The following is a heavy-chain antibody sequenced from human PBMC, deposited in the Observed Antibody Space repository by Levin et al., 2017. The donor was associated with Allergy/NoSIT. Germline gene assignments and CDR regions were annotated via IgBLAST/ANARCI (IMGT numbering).Heavy chain of an antibody. CDR3: AKTNYYGSGSYYYYYGMDV. CDR1: GFTFSSYA. CDR2: ISGSGGST. V-gene: IGHV3-23*01. J-gene: IGHJ6*02. D-gene: IGHD3-10*01. Sequence: GESLKISCAASGFTFSSYAMSWVRQAPGKGLEWVSAISGSGGSTYYADSVKGRFTISRDNSKNTLYLQMNSLRAEDTAVYYCAKTNYYGSGSYYYYYGMDVWGQGTTVTVSS.